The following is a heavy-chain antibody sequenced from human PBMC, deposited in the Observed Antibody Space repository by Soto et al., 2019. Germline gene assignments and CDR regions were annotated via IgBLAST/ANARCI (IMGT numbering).Heavy chain of an antibody. Sequence: SVKVSCKASGGTFSSYTISWVRQAPGQGLEWMGRIIPILGIANYAQKFQGRVTITADKSTSTAYMELSSLRSEDTAVYYCATEVLSRNYYSYMDVWGKGTTVTVSS. CDR1: GGTFSSYT. CDR3: ATEVLSRNYYSYMDV. V-gene: IGHV1-69*02. J-gene: IGHJ6*03. D-gene: IGHD2-2*01. CDR2: IIPILGIA.